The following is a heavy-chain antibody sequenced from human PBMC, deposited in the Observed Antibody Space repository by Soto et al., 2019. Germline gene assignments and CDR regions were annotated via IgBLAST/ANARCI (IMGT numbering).Heavy chain of an antibody. J-gene: IGHJ6*02. V-gene: IGHV3-13*01. D-gene: IGHD6-13*01. Sequence: GSLRLSCAASGFTFSSYDMHWVRQATGKGLEWVSAIGTAGDTYYPGSVKGRFTISRENAKNSLYLQMNSLRAGDTAVYYCARMGYSIAAASYYYYYGRDVWGQGTTVTVSS. CDR1: GFTFSSYD. CDR3: ARMGYSIAAASYYYYYGRDV. CDR2: IGTAGDT.